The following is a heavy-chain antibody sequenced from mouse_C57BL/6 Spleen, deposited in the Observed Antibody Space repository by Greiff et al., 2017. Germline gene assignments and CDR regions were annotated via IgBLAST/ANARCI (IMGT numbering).Heavy chain of an antibody. CDR2: IDPETGGT. CDR1: GYTFTDYE. D-gene: IGHD4-1*01. V-gene: IGHV1-15*01. J-gene: IGHJ3*01. Sequence: VQLQQSGAELVRPGASVTLSCKASGYTFTDYEMHWVKQTPVHGLEWIGAIDPETGGTAYNQKFKGKAILTADKSSSTAYMELRSLTSEDSAVYYCVNWAWFAYWGKGTLVTVSA. CDR3: VNWAWFAY.